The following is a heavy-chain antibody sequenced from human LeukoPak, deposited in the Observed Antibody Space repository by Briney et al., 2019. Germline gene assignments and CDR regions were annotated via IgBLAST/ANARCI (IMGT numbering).Heavy chain of an antibody. CDR3: GSTNYNPSLKSRVTISVDTSKNQFSLKLSSVTAADTAVYYCARFWYDILTGTYYFDY. V-gene: IGHV4-59*01. D-gene: IGHD3-10*01. CDR1: GCSISIYY. CDR2: NYYSGST. Sequence: SETLSLTCTVSGCSISIYYWSWIRQPPAKGLEWLGYNYYSGSTNYNPSLMSRGTISADASTHHFSLLQRNVLTAAEAIYYSGSTNYNPSLKSRVTISVDTSKNQFSLKLSSVTAADTAVYYCARFWYDILTGTYYFDYWGQGTLVTVSS. J-gene: IGHJ4*02.